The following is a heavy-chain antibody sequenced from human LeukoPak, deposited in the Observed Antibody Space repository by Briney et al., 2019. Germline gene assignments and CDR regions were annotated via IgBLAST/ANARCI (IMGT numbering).Heavy chain of an antibody. J-gene: IGHJ4*02. D-gene: IGHD5-24*01. CDR1: GYTFTSYY. Sequence: ASVKVSCKASGYTFTSYYIHWVRQAPGQGLEWMGIINPSGGSTSYAQKFQGRVTMTRDMSTSTVYMELSSLRSEDTAVYYCARDSPIDGYNYYFDYWGQGTLVTVSS. CDR3: ARDSPIDGYNYYFDY. CDR2: INPSGGST. V-gene: IGHV1-46*01.